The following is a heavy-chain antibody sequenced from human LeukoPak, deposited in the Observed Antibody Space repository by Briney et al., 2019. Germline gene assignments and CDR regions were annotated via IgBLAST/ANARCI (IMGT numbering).Heavy chain of an antibody. D-gene: IGHD1-26*01. CDR1: GFTFSSYA. V-gene: IGHV3-23*01. Sequence: GGSLRLSCAASGFTFSSYAMSWVRQAPGKGLEWVSAISGSGGSTYYADSVKGRFTISRDNSKNTVYLQMNSLRADDTAAYYCARDRIVGAEDDAFHFWGQGTMVTVSS. CDR2: ISGSGGST. CDR3: ARDRIVGAEDDAFHF. J-gene: IGHJ3*01.